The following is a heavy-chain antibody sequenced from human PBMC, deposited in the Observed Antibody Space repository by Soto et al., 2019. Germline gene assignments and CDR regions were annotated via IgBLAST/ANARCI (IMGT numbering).Heavy chain of an antibody. D-gene: IGHD3-10*01. CDR2: IDPSDSYT. V-gene: IGHV5-10-1*01. Sequence: GESLKISCKGSGYSFTSYWISWVRQMPGKGLEWMGRIDPSDSYTNYSPSFQGHVTISADKPISTAYLQWSSLKASDTAMYYCARLPLWFGELSLGYGMDVWGQGTTVTVSS. CDR3: ARLPLWFGELSLGYGMDV. J-gene: IGHJ6*02. CDR1: GYSFTSYW.